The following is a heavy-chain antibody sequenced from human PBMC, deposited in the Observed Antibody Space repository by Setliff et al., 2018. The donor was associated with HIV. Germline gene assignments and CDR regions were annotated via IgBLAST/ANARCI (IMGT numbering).Heavy chain of an antibody. CDR3: ARSPRIAAAAFFDY. J-gene: IGHJ4*02. V-gene: IGHV3-21*01. Sequence: GSLRLSCAASGFTFSSYSMNWVRQAPGKGLEWVSSIGSSSSYIYYADSVKGRFTISRDNAKNSLYLQMNSLRAEDTAVYYCARSPRIAAAAFFDYWGQGTLVTVSS. D-gene: IGHD6-13*01. CDR1: GFTFSSYS. CDR2: IGSSSSYI.